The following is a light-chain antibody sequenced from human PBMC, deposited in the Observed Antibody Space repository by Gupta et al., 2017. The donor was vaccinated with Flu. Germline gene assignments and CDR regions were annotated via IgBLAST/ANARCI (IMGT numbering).Light chain of an antibody. V-gene: IGLV1-40*01. Sequence: QSVLTQPPSVSGAPGQRVTISCTGSSSNIGAGYDVHWYQQLPETAPKLLIYGNSNRPSGVPDRVSGSKSGTSAALAITGLQAEDEADYYCQSYDSSLSGSRVFGGGTKLTVL. CDR2: GNS. J-gene: IGLJ3*02. CDR3: QSYDSSLSGSRV. CDR1: SSNIGAGYD.